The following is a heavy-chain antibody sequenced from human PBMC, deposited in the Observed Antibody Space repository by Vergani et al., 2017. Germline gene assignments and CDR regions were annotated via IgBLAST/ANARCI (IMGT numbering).Heavy chain of an antibody. CDR2: IRNKALSYTT. J-gene: IGHJ5*01. CDR1: GFIFSNHY. Sequence: EVQLVESGGGLVKPGGSLRLSCAASGFIFSNHYMDWVRQAPGKGLEWVGRIRNKALSYTTEYAASVKDRFTISREDSTSTLYLQMNSLKTEDTAGYYCARPNGASSWIDSWGQGALVTVSS. CDR3: ARPNGASSWIDS. D-gene: IGHD2-2*01. V-gene: IGHV3-72*01.